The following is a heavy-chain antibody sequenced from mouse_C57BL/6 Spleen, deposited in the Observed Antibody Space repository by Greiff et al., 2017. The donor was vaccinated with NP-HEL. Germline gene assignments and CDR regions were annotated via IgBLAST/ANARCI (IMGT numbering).Heavy chain of an antibody. CDR2: ISGGGGNT. V-gene: IGHV5-9*01. J-gene: IGHJ4*01. D-gene: IGHD2-3*01. CDR3: TRRRTPHDGYYVDNAMDY. CDR1: GFTFSNYT. Sequence: EVQLVESGGGLVKPGGSLKLSCAASGFTFSNYTMSWVRQTPEKRLEWVATISGGGGNTNYPDSVKGRFTISRDNAKNTTYLQISSLRSEDTALYYCTRRRTPHDGYYVDNAMDYWGQGTSVTVSS.